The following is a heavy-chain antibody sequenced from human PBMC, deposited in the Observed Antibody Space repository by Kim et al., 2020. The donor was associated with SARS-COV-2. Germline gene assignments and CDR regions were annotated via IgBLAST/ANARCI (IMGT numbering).Heavy chain of an antibody. Sequence: SVKVSCKASGDTFSSYAIRWVRQAPGQGLEWMGGIIPIFGTANYAQKFQGRVTITADASTSTAYMELSSLRSEDTAVYYCSREGRGNCRGGSCLDYWGQGTLVTVSS. CDR1: GDTFSSYA. V-gene: IGHV1-69*13. D-gene: IGHD2-15*01. CDR2: IIPIFGTA. CDR3: SREGRGNCRGGSCLDY. J-gene: IGHJ4*02.